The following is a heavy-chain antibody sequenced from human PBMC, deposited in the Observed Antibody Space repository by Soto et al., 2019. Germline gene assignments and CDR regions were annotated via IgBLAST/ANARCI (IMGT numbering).Heavy chain of an antibody. CDR3: ARTPGWGYSGYDRGMDV. Sequence: ASVKVSCKASGYTFTGYYMHWVRQAPGQGLEWMGWINPNSGGTNYAQKFRGWVTMTRDTSISTAYMELSRLRSDDTAVYYCARTPGWGYSGYDRGMDVWGQGTTVTVSS. CDR2: INPNSGGT. J-gene: IGHJ6*02. D-gene: IGHD5-12*01. V-gene: IGHV1-2*04. CDR1: GYTFTGYY.